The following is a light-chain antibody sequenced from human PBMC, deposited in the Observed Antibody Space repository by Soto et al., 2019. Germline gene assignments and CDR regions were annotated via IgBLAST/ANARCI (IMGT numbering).Light chain of an antibody. CDR1: LTISGY. V-gene: IGKV1-39*01. CDR3: QQSHSIPWT. J-gene: IGKJ1*01. Sequence: DFQMTQSPSSLSAFVGDRVTITCRASLTISGYLNWYQQKSGQAPKLLIYAASSLATGVPPRFSGSGSGTDFTLTISSPQPEDFAIYYCQQSHSIPWTFGQGTKVDIK. CDR2: AAS.